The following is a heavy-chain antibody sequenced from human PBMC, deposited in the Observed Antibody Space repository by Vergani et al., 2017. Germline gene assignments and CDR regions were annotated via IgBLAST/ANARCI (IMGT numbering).Heavy chain of an antibody. J-gene: IGHJ2*01. CDR2: IYTSGST. CDR1: GGSISSYY. V-gene: IGHV4-4*09. Sequence: QVQLQESGPGLVKPSETLSLTCTVSGGSISSYYWSWIRQPPGKGLEWIGYIYTSGSTNYNPSLKSRVTISVDTSKNQFSLKLSSVTAADTAVYYCARYAASWNYPPLVDSYWYFDLWGRGTLVTVSS. CDR3: ARYAASWNYPPLVDSYWYFDL. D-gene: IGHD1-7*01.